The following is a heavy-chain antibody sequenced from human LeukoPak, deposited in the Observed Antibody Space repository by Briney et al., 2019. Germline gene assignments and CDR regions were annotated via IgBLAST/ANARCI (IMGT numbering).Heavy chain of an antibody. D-gene: IGHD2-2*01. V-gene: IGHV3-21*01. CDR3: AKDMQGAFDI. Sequence: PGGSLRLSCAASGFTFSSYSMNWVRQAPGKGLEWVSSISSSSSYIYYADSVKGRFTISRDNAKNSLYLQMNSLRAEDTAVYYCAKDMQGAFDIWGQGTMVTVSS. J-gene: IGHJ3*02. CDR1: GFTFSSYS. CDR2: ISSSSSYI.